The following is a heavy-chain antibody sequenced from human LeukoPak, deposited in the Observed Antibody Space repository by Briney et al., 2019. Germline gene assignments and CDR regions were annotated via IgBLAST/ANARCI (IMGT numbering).Heavy chain of an antibody. D-gene: IGHD2-15*01. CDR3: ARDDGGSCHP. J-gene: IGHJ5*02. CDR2: ISRSGTSI. Sequence: SGGSLRLSCAASGFTFSSYNMNWVRQAPGKGLEWVSYISRSGTSIYYADSVKGRFTISRDNAKNTLYLQMNSLRDEDTAVYYCARDDGGSCHPWGQGALVTVSS. V-gene: IGHV3-48*02. CDR1: GFTFSSYN.